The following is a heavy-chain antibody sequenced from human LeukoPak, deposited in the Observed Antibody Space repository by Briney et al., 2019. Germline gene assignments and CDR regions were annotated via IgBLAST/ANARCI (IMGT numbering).Heavy chain of an antibody. CDR3: ARHGSYRYYYYGMDV. Sequence: SETLSLTCTVSGGSISSGGYYWSWIRQHPGKGLEWIGYIYYSGSTNYNPSLKSRVTISVDTSKNQFSLKLSSVTAADTAVYYCARHGSYRYYYYGMDVWGQGTTVTVSS. V-gene: IGHV4-61*08. CDR1: GGSISSGGYY. CDR2: IYYSGST. J-gene: IGHJ6*02. D-gene: IGHD3-16*02.